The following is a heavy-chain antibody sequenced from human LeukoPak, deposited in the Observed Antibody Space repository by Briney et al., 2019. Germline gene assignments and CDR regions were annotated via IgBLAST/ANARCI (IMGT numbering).Heavy chain of an antibody. Sequence: PSETLSLTCTVSGGSISSYYWSWIRQPPGKGLEWLGYIYYSGSTNYNPSLKSRVTISVDTSKNPFSLKLSSVTAADTAVYYCAREITLGSVDYWGQGTLVTVSS. V-gene: IGHV4-59*01. CDR1: GGSISSYY. D-gene: IGHD7-27*01. CDR2: IYYSGST. CDR3: AREITLGSVDY. J-gene: IGHJ4*02.